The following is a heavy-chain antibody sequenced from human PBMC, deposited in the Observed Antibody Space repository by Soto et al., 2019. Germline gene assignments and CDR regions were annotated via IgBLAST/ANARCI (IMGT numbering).Heavy chain of an antibody. J-gene: IGHJ4*02. Sequence: VQLVESGGGVVQPGRSLRLSCAASGFTFSSYGMHWVRQAPGKGLEWVAVISYDGSNKYYADSVKGRFTISRDNSKNTLYLQMNSLRAEDTAVYYCAKEGIAVAGFLNWGQGTLVTVSS. D-gene: IGHD6-19*01. CDR2: ISYDGSNK. V-gene: IGHV3-30*18. CDR3: AKEGIAVAGFLN. CDR1: GFTFSSYG.